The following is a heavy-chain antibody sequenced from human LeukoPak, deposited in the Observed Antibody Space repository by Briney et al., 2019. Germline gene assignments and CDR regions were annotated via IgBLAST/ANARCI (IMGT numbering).Heavy chain of an antibody. D-gene: IGHD1-20*01. V-gene: IGHV4-4*09. CDR1: GGSISSYY. Sequence: PSETLSLTCTVSGGSISSYYWSWIRQPPGKGLEWIGYIYTSGSTNYNPSLKSRVTISVDTSKNQFSLKLSSVTAADTAVYYCARYNWNDGFGAFDIWGQGTMVTVSP. CDR3: ARYNWNDGFGAFDI. J-gene: IGHJ3*02. CDR2: IYTSGST.